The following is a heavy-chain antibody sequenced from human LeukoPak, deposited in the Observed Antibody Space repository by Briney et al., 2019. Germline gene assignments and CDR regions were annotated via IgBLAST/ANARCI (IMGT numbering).Heavy chain of an antibody. CDR3: ARDWVAAAAGYAYFDY. J-gene: IGHJ4*02. D-gene: IGHD6-13*01. V-gene: IGHV1-46*01. Sequence: ASVKVSCKASGYTFTSYYMHWVRQAPGQGLEWMGIINPSGGSTSYAQKFQGRVTMTRGTSTSTVYMELSSLRSEDTAVYYCARDWVAAAAGYAYFDYWGQGTLVTVSS. CDR2: INPSGGST. CDR1: GYTFTSYY.